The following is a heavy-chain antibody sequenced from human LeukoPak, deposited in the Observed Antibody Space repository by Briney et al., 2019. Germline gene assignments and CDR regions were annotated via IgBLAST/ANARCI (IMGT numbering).Heavy chain of an antibody. CDR1: EYSFTSYW. J-gene: IGHJ4*02. CDR2: IYPGDSDT. V-gene: IGHV5-51*01. CDR3: ARSALLDY. Sequence: GDSLKISCRGSEYSFTSYWIGWVRQMPGKGLEWMGIIYPGDSDTRYSPSFQGQVTISADKSISTAYLQWNSLKASDSAMYYCARSALLDYWGQGTLVTVSS.